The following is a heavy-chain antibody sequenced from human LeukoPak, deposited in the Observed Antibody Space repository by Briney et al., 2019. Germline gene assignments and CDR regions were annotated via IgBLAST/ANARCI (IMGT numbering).Heavy chain of an antibody. J-gene: IGHJ4*02. CDR2: MNPNSGNT. CDR3: ARRYCSSTSCHYFDY. Sequence: GASVKVSCKASGYTFSGHYLHWVRQATGQGLEWMGWMNPNSGNTGYAQKFQGRVTMTRNTSISTAYMELSSLRSEDTAVYYCARRYCSSTSCHYFDYWGQGTLVTVSS. V-gene: IGHV1-8*02. CDR1: GYTFSGHY. D-gene: IGHD2-2*01.